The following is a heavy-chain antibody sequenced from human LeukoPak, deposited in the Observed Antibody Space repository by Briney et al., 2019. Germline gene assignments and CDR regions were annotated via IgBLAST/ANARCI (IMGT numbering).Heavy chain of an antibody. Sequence: GGSLRLSCAASGFTFSSYGMHWVRQAPGKGLEWVAVIPYDGSNKYYADSVKGRFTISRDNDKNSLYLQMNSLRAEDTAVYYCARDGYSSGWYRDDAFDIWGQGTMVTVSS. CDR3: ARDGYSSGWYRDDAFDI. CDR2: IPYDGSNK. V-gene: IGHV3-30*03. D-gene: IGHD6-19*01. J-gene: IGHJ3*02. CDR1: GFTFSSYG.